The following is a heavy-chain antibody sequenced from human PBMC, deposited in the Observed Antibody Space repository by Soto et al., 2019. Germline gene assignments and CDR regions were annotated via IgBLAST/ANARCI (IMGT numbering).Heavy chain of an antibody. D-gene: IGHD6-13*01. CDR3: ARLEQQLVLFDY. V-gene: IGHV4-59*08. CDR2: IYYSGST. CDR1: GGSISSYY. J-gene: IGHJ4*02. Sequence: SETLSLTCTVSGGSISSYYWSWIRQPPGKGLEWIGYIYYSGSTNYNPSLKSRVTISVDTSKNQFSLKLSSVTAADTAVYYCARLEQQLVLFDYWGQGTLVTVS.